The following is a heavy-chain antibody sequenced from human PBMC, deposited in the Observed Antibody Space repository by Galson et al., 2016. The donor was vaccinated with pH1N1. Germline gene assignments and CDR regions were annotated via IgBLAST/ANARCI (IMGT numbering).Heavy chain of an antibody. CDR3: ARAVAASSSY. CDR2: IIQEGSEK. CDR1: RFTFSSYW. D-gene: IGHD6-19*01. V-gene: IGHV3-7*01. J-gene: IGHJ4*02. Sequence: SLRLSCAASRFTFSSYWMSWVRQAPGKGLEWVASIIQEGSEKYYVDSVKGRFTISRDNAKNSVYLQMNSLRADDTAVYYCARAVAASSSYWGQGTLVTVSS.